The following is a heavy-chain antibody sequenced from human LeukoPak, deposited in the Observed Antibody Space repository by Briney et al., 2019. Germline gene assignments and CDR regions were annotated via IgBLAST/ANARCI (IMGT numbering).Heavy chain of an antibody. CDR3: ASSGSYRPYDY. CDR2: VVPIFGTA. Sequence: SVKVSCKASGGTFSSYAISWVRQAPGQGLEWMGGVVPIFGTANYAQKFQGRVTTTTDESTSTAYMEPSRLRSEDTAVYYCASSGSYRPYDYWGQGTLVTVSS. J-gene: IGHJ4*02. CDR1: GGTFSSYA. D-gene: IGHD1-26*01. V-gene: IGHV1-69*05.